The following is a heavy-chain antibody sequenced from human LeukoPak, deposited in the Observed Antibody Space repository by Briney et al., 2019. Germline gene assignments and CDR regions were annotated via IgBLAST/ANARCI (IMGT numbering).Heavy chain of an antibody. CDR1: GITSSNSW. CDR3: ARGGSYLSAFDI. D-gene: IGHD1-26*01. CDR2: IRPDGSEG. Sequence: GGSLRLSCTTSGITSSNSWMSWVRQAPGKGLEWVATIRPDGSEGYYADSVRGRFTISRDNSKNSFYLQMSSLRAEDTGVFYCARGGSYLSAFDIWGQGTMVTVSS. J-gene: IGHJ3*02. V-gene: IGHV3-7*04.